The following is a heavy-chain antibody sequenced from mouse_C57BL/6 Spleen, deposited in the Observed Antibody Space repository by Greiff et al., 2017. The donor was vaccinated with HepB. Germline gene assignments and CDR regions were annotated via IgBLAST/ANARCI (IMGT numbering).Heavy chain of an antibody. CDR3: AREGGNSAMDY. CDR1: GYTFTSYW. D-gene: IGHD2-1*01. CDR2: IDPSDSET. V-gene: IGHV1-52*01. Sequence: QVQLQQPGAELVRPGSSVKLSCKASGYTFTSYWMHWVKQRPIQGLEWIGNIDPSDSETHYNQKFKDKATLTVDKSSSTAYMQLSSLTSEDSAVYYCAREGGNSAMDYWGQGTSVTVSS. J-gene: IGHJ4*01.